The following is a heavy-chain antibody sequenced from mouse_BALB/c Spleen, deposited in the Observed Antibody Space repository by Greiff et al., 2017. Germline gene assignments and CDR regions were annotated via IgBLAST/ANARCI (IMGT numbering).Heavy chain of an antibody. CDR1: GYTFTSYW. V-gene: IGHV1-7*01. CDR2: INPSTGYT. J-gene: IGHJ4*01. CDR3: ARRSYYAMDY. Sequence: QVQLQQSGAELAKPGASVEMSCKASGYTFTSYWMHWVKQRPGQGLEWIGYINPSTGYTEYNQKFKDKATLTADKSSSTAYMQLSSLTSEDSAVYYCARRSYYAMDYWGQGTSVTVSS.